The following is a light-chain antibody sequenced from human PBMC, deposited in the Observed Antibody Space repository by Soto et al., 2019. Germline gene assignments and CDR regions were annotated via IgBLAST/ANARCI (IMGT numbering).Light chain of an antibody. CDR2: EVN. CDR3: GSYADRKTFL. CDR1: SSDVGAYDY. J-gene: IGLJ2*01. Sequence: QSVLTQPPSASGSPGQSVTISCTGTSSDVGAYDYVSWYQRHPGKAPKLILYEVNKRPPGIPDRFSGSKSGNTASLTVSGLQAEDEADYFCGSYADRKTFLFGGGTKLTVL. V-gene: IGLV2-8*01.